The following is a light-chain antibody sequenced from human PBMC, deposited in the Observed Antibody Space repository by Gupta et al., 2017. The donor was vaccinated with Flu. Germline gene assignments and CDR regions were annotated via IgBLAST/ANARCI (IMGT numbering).Light chain of an antibody. CDR3: QQYGNPPRT. Sequence: PSSLSASGGNGVPTSSARSKVINNYLDWYQQKAGKAPRLLIYGATSREAGIPGRFSGSGSGTDFTFTISRLEPEDSAAYYCQQYGNPPRTFGQGTKV. V-gene: IGKV1-33*01. CDR1: KVINNY. J-gene: IGKJ1*01. CDR2: GAT.